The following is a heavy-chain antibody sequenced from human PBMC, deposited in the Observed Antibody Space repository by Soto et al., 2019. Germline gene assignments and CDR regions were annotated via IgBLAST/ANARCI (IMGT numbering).Heavy chain of an antibody. CDR1: GFTFSSYG. J-gene: IGHJ4*02. D-gene: IGHD3-10*01. V-gene: IGHV3-30*03. CDR2: ISYDGSNK. CDR3: GRGIPSDY. Sequence: PGGSLRLSCAASGFTFSSYGMHWVRQAPGKGLEWVAVISYDGSNKYYADSVKGRFTISRDNSKNTLYLQMNSLRAEDTAVYYCGRGIPSDYWGQGTLVTVSS.